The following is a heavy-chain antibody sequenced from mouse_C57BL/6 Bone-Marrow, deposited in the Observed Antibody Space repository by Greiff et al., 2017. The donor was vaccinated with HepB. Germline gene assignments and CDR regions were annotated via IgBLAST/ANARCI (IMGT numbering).Heavy chain of an antibody. Sequence: EVKLEESGPGLVKPSQSLSLTCSVTGYSITSGYYWNWIRQFPGNKLEWMGYISYDGSNNYNPSLKNRISITRDTSKNQFFLKLNSVTTEDTATYYCARDRGLPLMDYWGQGTSVTVSS. CDR3: ARDRGLPLMDY. CDR1: GYSITSGYY. J-gene: IGHJ4*01. V-gene: IGHV3-6*01. CDR2: ISYDGSN. D-gene: IGHD2-4*01.